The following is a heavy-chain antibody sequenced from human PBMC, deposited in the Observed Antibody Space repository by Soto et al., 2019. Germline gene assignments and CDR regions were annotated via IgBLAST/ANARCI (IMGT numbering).Heavy chain of an antibody. Sequence: PGGSLRLSCAASGFTFSSYWMSWFRQAPGKGLEWVANIKQDGSEKYYNPSLKSRVTISVDTSKNQFSLKLSSVTAADTAVYYCAREGWGGSYYYDHYWYFDLWGRGTLVTVSS. V-gene: IGHV3-7*03. CDR2: IKQDGSEK. J-gene: IGHJ2*01. CDR1: GFTFSSYW. CDR3: AREGWGGSYYYDHYWYFDL. D-gene: IGHD3-22*01.